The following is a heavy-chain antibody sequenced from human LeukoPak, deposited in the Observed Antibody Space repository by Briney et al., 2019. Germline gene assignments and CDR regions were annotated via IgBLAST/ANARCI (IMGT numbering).Heavy chain of an antibody. CDR2: IYSGGST. V-gene: IGHV3-53*01. Sequence: GGSLRLSCAASGFTVSSNYMSWVRQAPGKGLEWVSVIYSGGSTYYADSVKGRFTISRDNSKNTLYLQMNSLRAEDTAVYYCARDPRSSGWFNYWGQGTLVTVSS. CDR1: GFTVSSNY. D-gene: IGHD6-19*01. J-gene: IGHJ4*02. CDR3: ARDPRSSGWFNY.